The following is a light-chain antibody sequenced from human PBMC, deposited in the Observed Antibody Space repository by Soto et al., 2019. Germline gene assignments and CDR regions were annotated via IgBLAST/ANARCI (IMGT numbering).Light chain of an antibody. J-gene: IGKJ5*01. CDR3: QQRSNWPPT. CDR1: QSVSIK. CDR2: DTS. Sequence: ELVSTHSPATLSVSTGARATLSCRASQSVSIKLAWYQQKPGQAPRLLIYDTSTRATGIPARFSGSGSGTEFTLTISSLEPEDFAVYYCQQRSNWPPTFGQGTRLEIK. V-gene: IGKV3-15*01.